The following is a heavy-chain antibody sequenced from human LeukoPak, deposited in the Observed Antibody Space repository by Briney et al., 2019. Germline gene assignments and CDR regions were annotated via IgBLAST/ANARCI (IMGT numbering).Heavy chain of an antibody. Sequence: SETLSLTCTVSGGSISSSSYYWGWIRQPPGKGLEWIGSIYYSGSTYYNPSLKSRVTISVDTSKNQFSLKLSSVTAADTAVYYCARRAGYCSSTSCYAGAFDIWGQETMVTVSS. CDR1: GGSISSSSYY. V-gene: IGHV4-39*01. CDR3: ARRAGYCSSTSCYAGAFDI. D-gene: IGHD2-2*01. CDR2: IYYSGST. J-gene: IGHJ3*02.